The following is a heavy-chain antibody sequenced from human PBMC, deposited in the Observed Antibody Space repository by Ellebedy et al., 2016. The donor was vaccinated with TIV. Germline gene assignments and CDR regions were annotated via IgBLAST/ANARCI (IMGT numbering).Heavy chain of an antibody. CDR1: GFTFSRFW. CDR3: TKGYGFEYFQS. Sequence: PGGSLRLSCAASGFTFSRFWMAWVRQAPGKGLEWVATINQGGSETYYVDSVKGRFTISRDNAKNSLYLQMNSLRVEDTAFYYCTKGYGFEYFQSWGQGTLVTVSS. J-gene: IGHJ1*01. V-gene: IGHV3-7*03. CDR2: INQGGSET. D-gene: IGHD5-24*01.